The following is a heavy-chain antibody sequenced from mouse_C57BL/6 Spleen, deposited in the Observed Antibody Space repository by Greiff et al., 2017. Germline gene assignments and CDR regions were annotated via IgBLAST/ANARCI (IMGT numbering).Heavy chain of an antibody. CDR1: GYTFTSYW. J-gene: IGHJ1*03. D-gene: IGHD1-1*01. CDR3: ARKGSSGWYFGG. CDR2: IDPSDSYT. V-gene: IGHV1-69*01. Sequence: QVQLQQPGAELVMPGASVKLSCKASGYTFTSYWMHWVKQRPGQGLEWIGEIDPSDSYTNYNQKFKGKSTLTVDKSSSTAYMQLSSLTSEDSAVYYCARKGSSGWYFGGWGTGTTVTVSA.